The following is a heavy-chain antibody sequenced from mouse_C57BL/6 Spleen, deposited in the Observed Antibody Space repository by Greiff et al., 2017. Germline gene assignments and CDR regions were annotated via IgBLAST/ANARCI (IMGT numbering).Heavy chain of an antibody. CDR1: GYTFTSYG. V-gene: IGHV1-81*01. Sequence: VQLQQSGAELARPGALVKLSCKASGYTFTSYGISWVKQRTGQGLEWIGEIYPRSGNTYYNEKFKGKATLTADKSSSTAYMELRSLTSEDSAVYFCARTTTVVATDYAMDYWGQGTSVTVSS. J-gene: IGHJ4*01. D-gene: IGHD1-1*01. CDR2: IYPRSGNT. CDR3: ARTTTVVATDYAMDY.